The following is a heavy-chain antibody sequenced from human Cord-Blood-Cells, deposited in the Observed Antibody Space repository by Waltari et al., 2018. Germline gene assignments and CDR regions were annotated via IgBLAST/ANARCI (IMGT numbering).Heavy chain of an antibody. Sequence: QAHLVQSGAEVKKPGSSVKVSCKASVGIISSYAISWVRQAPGQGLEWVGGIIPIFGTGNYAKKFQGRVTITAEKSTSTAYMELSSLRSEDTAVYYCARYYGVVWGQGTLVTVSS. CDR1: VGIISSYA. CDR3: ARYYGVV. D-gene: IGHD4-17*01. J-gene: IGHJ4*02. CDR2: IIPIFGTG. V-gene: IGHV1-69*06.